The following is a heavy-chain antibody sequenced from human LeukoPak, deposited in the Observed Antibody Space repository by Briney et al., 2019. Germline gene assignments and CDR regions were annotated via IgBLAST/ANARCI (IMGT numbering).Heavy chain of an antibody. CDR2: MNPNSGNT. V-gene: IGHV1-8*01. J-gene: IGHJ4*02. CDR1: GYTFTSYD. Sequence: ASVKVSCKASGYTFTSYDINWVRQATGQGLEWMGWMNPNSGNTGYAQKFQGRVTITADESTSTAYMELSSLRSEDTAVYYCASPPPYYYDSSGYLHYWGQGTLVTVSS. D-gene: IGHD3-22*01. CDR3: ASPPPYYYDSSGYLHY.